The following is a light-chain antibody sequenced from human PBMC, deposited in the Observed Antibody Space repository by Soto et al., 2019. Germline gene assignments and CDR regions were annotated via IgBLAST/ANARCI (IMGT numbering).Light chain of an antibody. Sequence: DIQMTQSPSSLSASVGDRVTITCQASQDIDNYLNWYQQKPGKAPKVLINAASNLETGVPPRFSGSGSGTDFTLTISSLQPEDIATYYCQQYDTVLYSFGQGTKVEIK. J-gene: IGKJ2*03. CDR2: AAS. CDR1: QDIDNY. V-gene: IGKV1-33*01. CDR3: QQYDTVLYS.